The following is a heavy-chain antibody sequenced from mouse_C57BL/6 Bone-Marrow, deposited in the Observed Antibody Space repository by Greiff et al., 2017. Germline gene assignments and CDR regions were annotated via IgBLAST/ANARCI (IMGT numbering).Heavy chain of an antibody. D-gene: IGHD2-3*01. V-gene: IGHV1-39*01. CDR3: ARSRLLPPYAMDY. Sequence: VQLQQSGPELVKPGASVKISCKASGYSFTDYNMNWVKQSNGKSLEWIGVINPNYGTTSYNQKFMSKATLTVDQSSTTADMHLNSLTSEDSAVYYCARSRLLPPYAMDYWGQGTSVTVSS. CDR1: GYSFTDYN. J-gene: IGHJ4*01. CDR2: INPNYGTT.